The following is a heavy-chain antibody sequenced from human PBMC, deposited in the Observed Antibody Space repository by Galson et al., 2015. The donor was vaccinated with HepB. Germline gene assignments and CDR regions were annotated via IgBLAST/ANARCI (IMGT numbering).Heavy chain of an antibody. CDR1: GGTFSSYA. CDR2: IIPILGIA. CDR3: ARVGALYYDSSGPFFDH. Sequence: SVKVSCKASGGTFSSYAISWVRQAPGQGLEWMGRIIPILGIANYAQKFQGRVTITADKSTSTAYMELSSLRSEDTAVYYCARVGALYYDSSGPFFDHWGQGTLVTVSS. V-gene: IGHV1-69*04. D-gene: IGHD3-22*01. J-gene: IGHJ4*02.